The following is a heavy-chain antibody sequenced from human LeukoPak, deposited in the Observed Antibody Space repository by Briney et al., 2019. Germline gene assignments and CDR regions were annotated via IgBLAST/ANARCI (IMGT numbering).Heavy chain of an antibody. D-gene: IGHD3-10*01. CDR1: QFTFSTYS. J-gene: IGHJ4*02. CDR2: ISSSSSI. CDR3: ARAILWFGEYSFDY. V-gene: IGHV3-21*01. Sequence: GESLRLSCVASQFTFSTYSMSWVRQAPGKGLEWVSSISSSSSISYADSVKGRFTISRDNAKNSLYLQMNSLRAEDTAVYYCARAILWFGEYSFDYWGQGTLVTVSS.